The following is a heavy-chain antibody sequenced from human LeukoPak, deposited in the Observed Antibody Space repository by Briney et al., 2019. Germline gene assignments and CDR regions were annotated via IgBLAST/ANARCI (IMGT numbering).Heavy chain of an antibody. V-gene: IGHV3-43D*04. J-gene: IGHJ4*02. Sequence: GGSLRLSCTASGFTFDDYAMHWVRQAPGKGLEWVSLISWTGDSTYYADSVKGRFTISRDNSKNSLYLQMNSLRAEDTAVYYCAKSSVEAPDYWGQGTLVTVSS. CDR2: ISWTGDST. CDR3: AKSSVEAPDY. CDR1: GFTFDDYA. D-gene: IGHD3-22*01.